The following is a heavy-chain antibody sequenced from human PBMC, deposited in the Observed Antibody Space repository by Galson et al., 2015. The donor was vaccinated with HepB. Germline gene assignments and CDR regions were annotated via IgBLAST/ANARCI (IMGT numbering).Heavy chain of an antibody. CDR3: ARVSGGYSSSRSQGRLQGGNFDY. Sequence: CAISGDSVSSNSAAWNWIRQSPSRGLEWLGRTYYRSKWYNDYAVSVKSRITINPDTSKNQFSLQLNSVTPEDTAVYYCARVSGGYSSSRSQGRLQGGNFDYWGQGTLVTVSS. J-gene: IGHJ4*02. V-gene: IGHV6-1*01. D-gene: IGHD6-13*01. CDR2: TYYRSKWYN. CDR1: GDSVSSNSAA.